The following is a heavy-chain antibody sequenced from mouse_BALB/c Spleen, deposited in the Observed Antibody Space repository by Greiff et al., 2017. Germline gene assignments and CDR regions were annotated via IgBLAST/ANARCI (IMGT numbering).Heavy chain of an antibody. CDR3: ARPICYRDGGFAY. Sequence: QVQLQQSGAELVRPGTSVKASCKASGYAFTNYLIEGVKQRPGQGLEWIGVFNPGSGGTNYNEKFKGKATLTADKYSSTAYMQISSLTSDDSAVDFCARPICYRDGGFAYWGQATLVTVSA. CDR1: GYAFTNYL. J-gene: IGHJ3*01. CDR2: FNPGSGGT. D-gene: IGHD2-14*01. V-gene: IGHV1-54*01.